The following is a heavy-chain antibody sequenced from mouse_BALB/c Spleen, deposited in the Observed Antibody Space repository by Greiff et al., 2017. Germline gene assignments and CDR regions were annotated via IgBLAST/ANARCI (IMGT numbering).Heavy chain of an antibody. CDR1: GFTFSDYY. V-gene: IGHV5-4*02. CDR3: ARERGGNYYFDY. CDR2: ISDGGSYT. J-gene: IGHJ2*01. Sequence: EVKVVESGGGLVKPGGSLKLSCAASGFTFSDYYMYWVRQTPEKRLEWVATISDGGSYTYYPDSVKGRFTISRDNAKNNLYLQMSSLKSEDTAMYYCARERGGNYYFDYWGQGTTLTVSS. D-gene: IGHD2-1*01.